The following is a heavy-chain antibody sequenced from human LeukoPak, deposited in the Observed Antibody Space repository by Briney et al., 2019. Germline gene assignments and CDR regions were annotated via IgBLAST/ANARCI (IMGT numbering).Heavy chain of an antibody. Sequence: ASVKVSCKASGYTFTGHYMHWVRQAPGQWLEWMGWINPNNGGTNYAQNFQGRVTMTRDTSISTAYMELSRLRSDDTAVYYCARARSVGVVIIGYWGQGTLVTVSS. D-gene: IGHD3-3*01. CDR3: ARARSVGVVIIGY. CDR2: INPNNGGT. V-gene: IGHV1-2*02. J-gene: IGHJ4*02. CDR1: GYTFTGHY.